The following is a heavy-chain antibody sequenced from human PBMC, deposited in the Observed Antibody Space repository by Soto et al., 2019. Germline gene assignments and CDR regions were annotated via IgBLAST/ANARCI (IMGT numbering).Heavy chain of an antibody. Sequence: SETLSLTCTVSGGSISSYYWSWIRQPPGKGPEWIGYIYYSGSTNYNPSLKSRVTISVDTSKNRFYLKLSSVTAADTAVYYCARVSRYCSGGSCWWFDPWGQGTLVTVSS. V-gene: IGHV4-59*01. D-gene: IGHD2-15*01. CDR2: IYYSGST. J-gene: IGHJ5*02. CDR1: GGSISSYY. CDR3: ARVSRYCSGGSCWWFDP.